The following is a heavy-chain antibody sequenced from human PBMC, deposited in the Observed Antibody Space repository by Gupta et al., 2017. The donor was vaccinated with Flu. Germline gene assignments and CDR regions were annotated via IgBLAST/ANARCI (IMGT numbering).Heavy chain of an antibody. CDR2: ISYDGRIK. D-gene: IGHD3-10*01. V-gene: IGHV3-30*18. Sequence: QVQLVESGGGVVQPGRSRRLSCAASGFTFTSYGMHWVRQAPGKGLEWVAVISYDGRIKHYAASVKGRFTISRDISKSTLDLQMDSLRTEDTAVYYCAKDLEASFNYYYYMDVWGKGTTVTVSS. CDR1: GFTFTSYG. CDR3: AKDLEASFNYYYYMDV. J-gene: IGHJ6*03.